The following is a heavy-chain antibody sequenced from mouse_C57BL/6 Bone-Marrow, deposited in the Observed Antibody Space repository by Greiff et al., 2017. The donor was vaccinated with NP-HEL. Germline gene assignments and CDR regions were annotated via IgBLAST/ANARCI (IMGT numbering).Heavy chain of an antibody. J-gene: IGHJ1*03. CDR3: ARLLQYFDV. CDR1: GFTFSDYY. CDR2: INYDGSST. V-gene: IGHV5-16*01. Sequence: EVMLVESEGGLVQPGSSMELSCTASGFTFSDYYMAWVRQVPEKGLEWVANINYDGSSTYYLDSLKSRFIISRDNAKNILYLQMSSLKSEDTATYYCARLLQYFDVWGTGTTVTVSS.